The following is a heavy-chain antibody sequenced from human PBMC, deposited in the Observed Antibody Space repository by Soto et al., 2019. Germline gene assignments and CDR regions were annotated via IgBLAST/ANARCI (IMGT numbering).Heavy chain of an antibody. CDR2: IIPILGIA. CDR1: GGTFSSYT. Sequence: SVKVSCKASGGTFSSYTISWVRQAPGQGLEWMGRIIPILGIANYVQKFQGRVTITADKSTSTAYMELSSLRSEGTAVYYCATSGSVEVASVNWFDTWGQGTLVNVSS. V-gene: IGHV1-69*02. CDR3: ATSGSVEVASVNWFDT. J-gene: IGHJ5*02. D-gene: IGHD6-19*01.